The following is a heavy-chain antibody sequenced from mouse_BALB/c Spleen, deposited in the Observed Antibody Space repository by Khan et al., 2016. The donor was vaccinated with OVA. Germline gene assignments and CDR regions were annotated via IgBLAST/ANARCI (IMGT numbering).Heavy chain of an antibody. CDR2: ISSGGNYT. CDR1: GFTFSNYA. Sequence: EVQGVESGGALVQPGGSLKLSCAASGFTFSNYAMSWVRQTPEKRLEWVATISSGGNYTYYPDSVKGRFTISRDNAKSTLYLQMSSLRSEDTAMFYCTRPPITAVVATSYWFFDVWGAGTTVTVSS. J-gene: IGHJ1*01. CDR3: TRPPITAVVATSYWFFDV. D-gene: IGHD1-1*01. V-gene: IGHV5-9-3*01.